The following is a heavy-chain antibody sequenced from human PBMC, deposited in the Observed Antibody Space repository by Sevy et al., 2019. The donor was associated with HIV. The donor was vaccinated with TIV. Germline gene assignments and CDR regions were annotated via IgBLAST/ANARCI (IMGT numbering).Heavy chain of an antibody. CDR1: GGSFSGYY. Sequence: SETLSLTCAVYGGSFSGYYWSWIRQPPGKGLEWIGEINHSGSTNYNPSLKSRVTISVDTSKNQFSLKLSSVTAADTAVYYCARASRITMIVVPKGGYWYFDLWGRGTLVTVSS. CDR2: INHSGST. V-gene: IGHV4-34*01. J-gene: IGHJ2*01. D-gene: IGHD3-22*01. CDR3: ARASRITMIVVPKGGYWYFDL.